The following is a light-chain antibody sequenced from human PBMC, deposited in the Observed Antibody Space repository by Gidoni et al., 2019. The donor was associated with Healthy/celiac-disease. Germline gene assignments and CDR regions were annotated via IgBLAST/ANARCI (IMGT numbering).Light chain of an antibody. CDR2: GAS. J-gene: IGKJ1*01. V-gene: IGKV3-15*01. Sequence: EIVMTQSPATLSVSPGKRATLSCRASQSVSSNLAWYQQKPGPAPMLLISGASTSATGIPARFSGSGSGTALTLTIRRLQSEAFAVYYCQQYNNWPPTFXQXTKVEIK. CDR1: QSVSSN. CDR3: QQYNNWPPT.